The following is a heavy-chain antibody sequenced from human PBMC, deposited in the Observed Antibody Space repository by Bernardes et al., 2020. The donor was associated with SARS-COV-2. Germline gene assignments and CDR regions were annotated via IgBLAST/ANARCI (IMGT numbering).Heavy chain of an antibody. V-gene: IGHV4-4*02. CDR2: IHHDGNI. CDR3: VRNGYYSLDS. Sequence: SETLSLTCTVSGDSITRHSWWSWVRQSPEKGLEWIGEIHHDGNINYGPSLKSRVTPLVDTSKNQFSLRLSSVTAADTAFYYCVRNGYYSLDSWGQGTLVTVSS. CDR1: GDSITRHSW. D-gene: IGHD1-1*01. J-gene: IGHJ4*02.